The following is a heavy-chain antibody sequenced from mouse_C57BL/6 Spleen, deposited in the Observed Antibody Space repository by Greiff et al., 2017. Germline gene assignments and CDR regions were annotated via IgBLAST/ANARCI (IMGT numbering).Heavy chain of an antibody. Sequence: EVQRVESGPGLVKPSQSLSLTCSVTGYSITSGYYWNWIRQFPGNKLEWMGYISYDGSNNYNPSLKNRISITRDTSKNQFFLKLNSVTTEDTATYYCAREGIYYPDYWGQGTTLTVSS. V-gene: IGHV3-6*01. CDR2: ISYDGSN. J-gene: IGHJ2*01. CDR3: AREGIYYPDY. CDR1: GYSITSGYY. D-gene: IGHD2-1*01.